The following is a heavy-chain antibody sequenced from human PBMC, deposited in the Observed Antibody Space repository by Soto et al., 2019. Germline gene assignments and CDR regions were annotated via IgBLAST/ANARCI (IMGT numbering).Heavy chain of an antibody. CDR3: ARDYGYSSGWYGFDP. V-gene: IGHV1-2*02. D-gene: IGHD6-19*01. Sequence: VKVSCKASGYTFTGYYMHWVRQAPGQGLEWMGWINPNSGGTNYAQKFQGRVTMTRDTSISTAYMELSRLRSDDTAVYYCARDYGYSSGWYGFDPWGQGTLVTVSS. J-gene: IGHJ5*02. CDR2: INPNSGGT. CDR1: GYTFTGYY.